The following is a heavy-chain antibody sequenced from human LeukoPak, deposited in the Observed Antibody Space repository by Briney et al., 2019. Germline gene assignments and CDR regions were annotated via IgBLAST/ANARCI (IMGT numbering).Heavy chain of an antibody. CDR1: GFTVNSYW. CDR3: AREDGYNFFDY. V-gene: IGHV3-7*04. Sequence: GVSLRLSCAASGFTVNSYWMSWVRQAPGKGLEWVANIKQDGSDKYYVDSVKGRFTISRDNAKNSLYLQMNSLRAEDTAVYYCAREDGYNFFDYWGQGTLVTVSS. CDR2: IKQDGSDK. J-gene: IGHJ4*02. D-gene: IGHD5-24*01.